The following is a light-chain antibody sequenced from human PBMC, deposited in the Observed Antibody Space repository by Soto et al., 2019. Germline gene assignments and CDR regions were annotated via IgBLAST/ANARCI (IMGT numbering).Light chain of an antibody. Sequence: EIVLTQSPGTLSLSPGERATLSCRASESVSTSYLAWYQQKPGQAPRLLIYGASGRATGIPDRFSVSASGTDFTLTISRLEPEHCAVYYCQHYGTSALFGPGTKVDIK. CDR1: ESVSTSY. CDR3: QHYGTSAL. V-gene: IGKV3-20*01. J-gene: IGKJ3*01. CDR2: GAS.